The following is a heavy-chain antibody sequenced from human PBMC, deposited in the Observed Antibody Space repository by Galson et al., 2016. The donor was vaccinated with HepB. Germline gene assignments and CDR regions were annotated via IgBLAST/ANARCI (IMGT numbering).Heavy chain of an antibody. V-gene: IGHV3-30*03. CDR3: ARAGYCSGVTCRGRDWLDA. Sequence: SLRLSCAGSGFTFSDFGMHWVRQAPGKGLEWVSVIRPDGSDDNYADSVKGRFTISRDNSKDTLYLQMNSLRDEDTALYYCARAGYCSGVTCRGRDWLDAWGQGTLVTVSS. J-gene: IGHJ5*02. CDR1: GFTFSDFG. D-gene: IGHD2-15*01. CDR2: IRPDGSDD.